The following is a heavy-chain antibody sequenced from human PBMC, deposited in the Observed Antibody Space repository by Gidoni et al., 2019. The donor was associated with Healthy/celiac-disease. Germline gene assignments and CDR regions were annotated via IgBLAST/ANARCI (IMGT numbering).Heavy chain of an antibody. V-gene: IGHV3-30*18. Sequence: QVHLVASGGGVVQPGRSLRLSCAAPGFTFSSYGMHWVRQAPGKGLEWVAVISYDGSNKYYADSVKGRFTISRDNSKNTLYLQMNSLRAEDTAVYYCAKSGYSYEFFSYFDYWGQGTLVTVSS. D-gene: IGHD5-18*01. J-gene: IGHJ4*02. CDR3: AKSGYSYEFFSYFDY. CDR1: GFTFSSYG. CDR2: ISYDGSNK.